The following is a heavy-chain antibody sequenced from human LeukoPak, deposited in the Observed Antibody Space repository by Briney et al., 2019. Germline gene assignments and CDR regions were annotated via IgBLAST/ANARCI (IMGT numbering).Heavy chain of an antibody. CDR2: IYYSGST. J-gene: IGHJ4*02. Sequence: SETLSLTCTVSGGSISSYYWSWIRQPPGEGLEWIGYIYYSGSTNYNPSLKSRVTISVDTSKNQFSLKLSSVTAADTAVYYCARGARIAATNFDYWGQGTLVTVSS. D-gene: IGHD6-13*01. CDR1: GGSISSYY. CDR3: ARGARIAATNFDY. V-gene: IGHV4-59*01.